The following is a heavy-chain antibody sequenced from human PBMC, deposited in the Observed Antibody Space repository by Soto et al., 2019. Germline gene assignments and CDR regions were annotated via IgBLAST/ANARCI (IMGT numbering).Heavy chain of an antibody. CDR3: AKDRRDGEYNSVYDF. V-gene: IGHV3-30*18. D-gene: IGHD4-17*01. CDR2: ISFDENQK. Sequence: QVQLVESGGGVVQPGRSLRLSCAASEFTFSSYGMHWVRQAPGKGLEWVAIISFDENQKYYADSVKARFTISRDNSRNTLYLQMNSLRAEDTALYYCAKDRRDGEYNSVYDFWGQGTLVTVSS. CDR1: EFTFSSYG. J-gene: IGHJ4*02.